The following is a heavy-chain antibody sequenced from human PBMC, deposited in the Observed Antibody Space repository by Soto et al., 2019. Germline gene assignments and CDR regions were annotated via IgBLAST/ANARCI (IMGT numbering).Heavy chain of an antibody. D-gene: IGHD6-25*01. CDR2: IKQEGSEI. Sequence: EVQLVQSGGGFVRSGGSLRLSCAASGLTFGSYWMSWVRQAPGKGLEWVANIKQEGSEIYYLDSVKGRFTVSRDNAKKSLFLQMNSLRAEDTAIYYCAREAASGGWYDSWGQGSLVTVSS. V-gene: IGHV3-7*01. CDR1: GLTFGSYW. CDR3: AREAASGGWYDS. J-gene: IGHJ5*01.